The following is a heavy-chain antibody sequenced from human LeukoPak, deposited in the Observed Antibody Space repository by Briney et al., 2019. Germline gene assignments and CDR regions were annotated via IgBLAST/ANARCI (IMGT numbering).Heavy chain of an antibody. CDR2: ISGSGGST. J-gene: IGHJ5*02. CDR1: GFTFSSYA. V-gene: IGHV3-23*01. D-gene: IGHD6-19*01. Sequence: GGSLRLSCAASGFTFSSYAMSWVRQAPGKGLEWVSAISGSGGSTYYADSVKGRFTISRDNSKNTLYLQMDSLRADDTALYFCAKDPWNTAVANTNGWFDPWGQGTLVTVSS. CDR3: AKDPWNTAVANTNGWFDP.